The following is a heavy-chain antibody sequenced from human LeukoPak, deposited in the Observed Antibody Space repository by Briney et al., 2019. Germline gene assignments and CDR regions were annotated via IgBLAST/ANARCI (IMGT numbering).Heavy chain of an antibody. V-gene: IGHV3-11*05. J-gene: IGHJ4*02. CDR3: GRAEDSGGRVTASE. CDR2: ISGSSSYT. D-gene: IGHD2-21*02. Sequence: GGSLRLSCAASGFTFSDSYMNWIRQAPGKGLEWISYISGSSSYTDYADSVKGRFTISRDNAKNSLYLQMNSLRAEDTAVYYCGRAEDSGGRVTASEWGQGTQVTVSS. CDR1: GFTFSDSY.